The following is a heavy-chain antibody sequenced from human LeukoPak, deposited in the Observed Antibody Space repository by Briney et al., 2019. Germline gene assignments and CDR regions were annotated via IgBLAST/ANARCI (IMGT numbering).Heavy chain of an antibody. CDR3: ARELYDSSGYYYSLAYGMDV. V-gene: IGHV3-23*01. CDR1: GFTFSSYV. J-gene: IGHJ6*02. CDR2: IKNNGGGT. Sequence: GGSLRLSCAASGFTFSSYVMSWVRQAPGKGLEWVSSIKNNGGGTYYADSVKGRFTISRDNSKNTLYLQMNSLRAEDTAVYYCARELYDSSGYYYSLAYGMDVWGQGTTVTVSS. D-gene: IGHD3-22*01.